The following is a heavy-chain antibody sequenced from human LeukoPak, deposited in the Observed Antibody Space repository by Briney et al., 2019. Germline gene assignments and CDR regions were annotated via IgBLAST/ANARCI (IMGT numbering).Heavy chain of an antibody. CDR2: MSYDGSNK. V-gene: IGHV3-30*18. CDR1: GFAFGHYG. Sequence: GGSLRLSCAASGFAFGHYGMHWVRQAPGKGLEWLAVMSYDGSNKYYAASVKGRFTISRDNSKDTLYLQMNSLRPEDTAVYYCAKVHEMYCGGTCCYEGYLDYWGHGTLVTVSS. J-gene: IGHJ4*01. D-gene: IGHD2-2*01. CDR3: AKVHEMYCGGTCCYEGYLDY.